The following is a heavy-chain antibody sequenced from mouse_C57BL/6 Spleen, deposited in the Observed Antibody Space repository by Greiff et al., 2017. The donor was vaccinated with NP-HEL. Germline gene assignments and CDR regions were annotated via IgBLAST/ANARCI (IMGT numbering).Heavy chain of an antibody. CDR2: IHPNSGST. Sequence: QVQLQQPGAELVKPGASVKLSCKASGYTFTSYWMHWVKQRPGQGLEWIGMIHPNSGSTNYNEKFKSKATLTVDKSSSTAYMQLSSLTSEDSAVYYCARTVTTVVEEFAYWGQGTLVTVSA. CDR3: ARTVTTVVEEFAY. V-gene: IGHV1-64*01. CDR1: GYTFTSYW. D-gene: IGHD1-1*01. J-gene: IGHJ3*01.